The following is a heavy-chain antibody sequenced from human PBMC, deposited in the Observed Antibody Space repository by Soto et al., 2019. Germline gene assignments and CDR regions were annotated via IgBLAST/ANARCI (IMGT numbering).Heavy chain of an antibody. V-gene: IGHV3-30*18. J-gene: IGHJ4*02. D-gene: IGHD2-15*01. CDR3: AKNNGYCNGGRCSHFDH. CDR2: ISYDGTDE. CDR1: GFTFISYG. Sequence: QVQLVESGGGVVQPGRSLRLSCEASGFTFISYGMHWVRQAPGKGLEWVAVISYDGTDEYYADSVKGRFTISRDNSRNTVYLQMNSLRAEDTAMYYCAKNNGYCNGGRCSHFDHWGQGTLVTVSS.